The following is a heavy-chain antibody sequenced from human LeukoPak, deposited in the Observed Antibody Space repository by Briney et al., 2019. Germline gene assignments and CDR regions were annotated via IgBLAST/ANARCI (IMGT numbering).Heavy chain of an antibody. D-gene: IGHD4-17*01. CDR1: GGAISSSSHC. CDR2: IYHSGSA. Sequence: PSETLSLTCTVSGGAISSSSHCWGWIRQPPGKGLEWIGSIYHSGSAVYNPSLKSRVAISVDTSRNQFSLKLNSVTASDTAVYYCARNTTVTDWYFDLWGRGTLVTVSS. J-gene: IGHJ2*01. V-gene: IGHV4-39*01. CDR3: ARNTTVTDWYFDL.